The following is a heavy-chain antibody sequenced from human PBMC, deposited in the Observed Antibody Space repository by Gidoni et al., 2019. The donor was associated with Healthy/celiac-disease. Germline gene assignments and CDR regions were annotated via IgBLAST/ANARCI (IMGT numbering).Heavy chain of an antibody. J-gene: IGHJ6*02. CDR1: GFPISSKG. V-gene: IGHV3-30*18. D-gene: IGHD3-10*01. Sequence: VQLVESGGGVVQPGRSLRRTCAASGFPISSKGMHGVHQAPGQGLEWVAVISYDGSNKYYADSVKGRFTISRDNSKNTLDLQMNSLRAEDTAVYYCAKVMADYYGSGSYPPSYYYGMDVWGQGTTVTVSS. CDR2: ISYDGSNK. CDR3: AKVMADYYGSGSYPPSYYYGMDV.